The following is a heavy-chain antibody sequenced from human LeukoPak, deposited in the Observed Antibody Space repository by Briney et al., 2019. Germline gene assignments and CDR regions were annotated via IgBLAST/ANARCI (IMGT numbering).Heavy chain of an antibody. J-gene: IGHJ4*02. V-gene: IGHV1-69*04. CDR2: IIPILGIA. Sequence: SVKVSCKASGGTFSSYAISWVRQAPGQGLEWMGRIIPILGIANYAQKFQGRVTITADKSTSTAYMELSSLRSEDTAVYYCARDTARRGYSSGWHFDYWGQGTLVTVSS. CDR1: GGTFSSYA. CDR3: ARDTARRGYSSGWHFDY. D-gene: IGHD6-19*01.